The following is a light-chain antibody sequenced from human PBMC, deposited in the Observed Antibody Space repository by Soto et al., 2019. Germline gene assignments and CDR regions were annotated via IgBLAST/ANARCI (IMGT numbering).Light chain of an antibody. CDR1: SSDVGAYYS. CDR3: SSYTSGSSHYV. V-gene: IGLV2-14*01. Sequence: QSVLTQPASVSGSPGQSITISCTGTSSDVGAYYSVSWYQHHPGKASKLIIYGVTNRPSGVSNRFSGSKSGNTASLTISGLQAEDEADYHCSSYTSGSSHYVFGTGTKLTVL. CDR2: GVT. J-gene: IGLJ1*01.